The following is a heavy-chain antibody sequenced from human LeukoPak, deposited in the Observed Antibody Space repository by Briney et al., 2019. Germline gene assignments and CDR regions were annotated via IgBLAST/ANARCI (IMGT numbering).Heavy chain of an antibody. D-gene: IGHD4-17*01. CDR1: GFTFSSYA. J-gene: IGHJ4*02. CDR2: LSGSGDTT. CDR3: ARDHRTTVTVYYFDY. V-gene: IGHV3-23*01. Sequence: HSGGSLRLSCAASGFTFSSYAMNWVRQAPGKGLEWVSALSGSGDTTYYADSVKGRFTISRDNSKDTLYLQMNSLRAEDTAVYYCARDHRTTVTVYYFDYWGQGTLVTVSS.